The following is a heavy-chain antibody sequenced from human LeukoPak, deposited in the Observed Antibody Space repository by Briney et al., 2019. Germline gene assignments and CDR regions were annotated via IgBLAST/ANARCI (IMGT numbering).Heavy chain of an antibody. D-gene: IGHD2-21*02. CDR1: GFSFSNSG. V-gene: IGHV3-30-3*01. CDR3: VRDNPRCCGVVPANIDDL. J-gene: IGHJ5*02. CDR2: TSYDGSSQ. Sequence: GGSLRLSCVASGFSFSNSGMHWVRQAPAKGLEWVAITSYDGSSQFYADSVKGRFTISRDNARNSLYLQMNSLRADDTAMYYCVRDNPRCCGVVPANIDDLWGQGTLVTVSS.